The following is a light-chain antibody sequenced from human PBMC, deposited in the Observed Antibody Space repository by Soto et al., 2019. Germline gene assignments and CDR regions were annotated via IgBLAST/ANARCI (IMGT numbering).Light chain of an antibody. CDR2: RTS. V-gene: IGKV3-20*01. Sequence: IVLTQSPGTLSLSPVERATLSCRASQSVDTSYLAWYQQKPGQAPRLLIYRTSTRATGIPDRFSGSGSGTDFTLTISRLEPDDFAVYYCQQYGSSPRTFGQGTKVEVK. CDR1: QSVDTSY. CDR3: QQYGSSPRT. J-gene: IGKJ1*01.